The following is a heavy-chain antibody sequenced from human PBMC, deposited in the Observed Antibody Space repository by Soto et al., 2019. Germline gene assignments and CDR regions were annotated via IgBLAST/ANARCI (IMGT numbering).Heavy chain of an antibody. D-gene: IGHD3-10*01. CDR2: IGWNSGTI. CDR1: GFRFEDYA. CDR3: TKASRGASSSYNYGMEV. V-gene: IGHV3-9*01. J-gene: IGHJ6*02. Sequence: EVQLVESGGGLVQPGRSLRLSCAASGFRFEDYAMNWVRQPPGKGLEWVSGIGWNSGTIGYAGSVKGRFTISRDNAKISLFLQMNSLRPEDTALYYCTKASRGASSSYNYGMEVWGPGTTVTVSS.